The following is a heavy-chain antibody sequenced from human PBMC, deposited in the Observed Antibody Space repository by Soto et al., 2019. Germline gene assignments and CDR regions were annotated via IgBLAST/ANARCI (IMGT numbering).Heavy chain of an antibody. Sequence: WGSLRLSCASSGFTFSSYSMNWVRQAPGKGLEWVSSISSSSSYIYYADSVKGRFTITRDNAKNSLSLQWTSLRGEDMAVYHSASVRSSWYGHDAFDIWGQGTMVTVSS. J-gene: IGHJ3*02. CDR1: GFTFSSYS. CDR3: ASVRSSWYGHDAFDI. D-gene: IGHD6-13*01. V-gene: IGHV3-21*01. CDR2: ISSSSSYI.